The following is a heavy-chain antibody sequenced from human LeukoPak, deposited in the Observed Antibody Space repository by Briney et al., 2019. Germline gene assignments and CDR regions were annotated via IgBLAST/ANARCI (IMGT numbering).Heavy chain of an antibody. CDR3: ARFMTWNDDGRFDY. J-gene: IGHJ4*02. CDR2: VYYTGST. Sequence: PSETLSLTCTVSGDTITSHYWSWIRHPPDKGLEWMGYVYYTGSTSYNPSLRSRVTISVDTSKNKFSLKLSSVTTADTAVYYCARFMTWNDDGRFDYWGLGTLVTVSS. V-gene: IGHV4-59*11. CDR1: GDTITSHY. D-gene: IGHD1-1*01.